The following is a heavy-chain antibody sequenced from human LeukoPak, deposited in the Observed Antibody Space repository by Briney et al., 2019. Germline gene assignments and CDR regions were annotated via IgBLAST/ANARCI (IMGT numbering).Heavy chain of an antibody. D-gene: IGHD2-2*01. CDR3: AKDQGPDIVVVPAAVGFDY. CDR1: GFTFSSYA. CDR2: ISGSGGST. Sequence: GGSLRLSCAASGFTFSSYAMSWVRQAPGKGLEWVSDISGSGGSTYYADSVKGRFTISRDNSKNTLYLQMNSLRAEDTAVYYCAKDQGPDIVVVPAAVGFDYWGQGTLVTVSS. V-gene: IGHV3-23*01. J-gene: IGHJ4*02.